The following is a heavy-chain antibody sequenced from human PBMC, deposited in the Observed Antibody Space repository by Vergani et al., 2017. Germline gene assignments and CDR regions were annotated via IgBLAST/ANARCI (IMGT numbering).Heavy chain of an antibody. D-gene: IGHD4-23*01. CDR2: IKSKTDGGTT. CDR1: GFTFSSYA. CDR3: TTDHGYGGRAEYFQN. J-gene: IGHJ1*01. V-gene: IGHV3-15*01. Sequence: VQLVESGGGVVQPGRSLRLSCAASGFTFSSYAMHWVRQAPGKGLEWVGRIKSKTDGGTTVYAAPVRGRFSISEDDAKNTLDLQMNSLKIEDTAVYYCTTDHGYGGRAEYFQNWGQGTLVTVSS.